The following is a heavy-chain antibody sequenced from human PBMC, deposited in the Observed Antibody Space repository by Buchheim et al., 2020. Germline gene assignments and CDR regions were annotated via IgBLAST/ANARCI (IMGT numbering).Heavy chain of an antibody. CDR1: GYTFTNYY. D-gene: IGHD2-15*01. CDR2: INPSSGST. CDR3: ARVYCTAGRCSDFDY. V-gene: IGHV1-46*01. Sequence: QVQLVQSGAEVKKPGASVKVSCKASGYTFTNYYVHWVRQAPGQGLEWMGIINPSSGSTSYSKKFQGRVTMTRDTSTSTVYMELSSLRSEDTAVYYCARVYCTAGRCSDFDYWGQGTL. J-gene: IGHJ4*02.